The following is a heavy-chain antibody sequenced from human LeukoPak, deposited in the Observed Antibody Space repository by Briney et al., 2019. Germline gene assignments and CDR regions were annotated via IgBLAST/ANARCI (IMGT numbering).Heavy chain of an antibody. CDR2: ISGSGGST. Sequence: GGSLRLSCAASGFTFSSYAMSWVRQAPGKGLEWVSAISGSGGSTYYADSVKGRFTISRDNSKNTLYLQMNSLRAEDTAVYYCANAPRRPRYDFWSGPFDYWGQGTLVTVSS. J-gene: IGHJ4*02. CDR1: GFTFSSYA. D-gene: IGHD3-3*01. V-gene: IGHV3-23*01. CDR3: ANAPRRPRYDFWSGPFDY.